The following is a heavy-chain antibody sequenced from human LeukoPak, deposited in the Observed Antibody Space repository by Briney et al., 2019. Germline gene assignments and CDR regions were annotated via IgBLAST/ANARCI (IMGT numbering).Heavy chain of an antibody. CDR1: GCTFSSYA. J-gene: IGHJ5*02. Sequence: SVKVSCKASGCTFSSYAISWVRQAPGQGLEWMGGIIPIFGTANYAQKFQGRVTITADESTSTAYMELSSLRSEDTAVYYCAREPMVYASGWFDPWGQGTLVTVSS. D-gene: IGHD2-8*01. CDR2: IIPIFGTA. V-gene: IGHV1-69*13. CDR3: AREPMVYASGWFDP.